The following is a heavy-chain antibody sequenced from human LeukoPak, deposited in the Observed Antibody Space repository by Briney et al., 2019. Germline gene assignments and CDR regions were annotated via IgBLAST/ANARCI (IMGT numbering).Heavy chain of an antibody. J-gene: IGHJ6*02. CDR2: IYYSGST. CDR3: ARMRYYYYGMDV. V-gene: IGHV4-59*01. CDR1: GGSISSYY. Sequence: PSETLSPTCTVSGGSISSYYWSWIRQPPGKGLEWIGYIYYSGSTNYNPSLKSRVTISVDTSKNQFSLKLSSVTAADTAVYYCARMRYYYYGMDVWGQGTTVTVSS.